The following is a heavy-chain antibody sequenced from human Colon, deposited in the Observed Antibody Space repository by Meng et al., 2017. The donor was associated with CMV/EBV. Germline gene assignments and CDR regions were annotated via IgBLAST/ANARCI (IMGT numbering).Heavy chain of an antibody. CDR2: VYYSGSA. D-gene: IGHD1-1*01. V-gene: IGHV4-59*11. J-gene: IGHJ4*02. CDR1: GDSLRDHY. Sequence: SETLSLTCTVSGDSLRDHYWSWIRQPPGKGLEWMGYVYYSGSATYSPSLRSRITISVDTSRNQISLKLRSVTAADTAMYFCARGVGHATNNSLDHWGQGTLVTVFS. CDR3: ARGVGHATNNSLDH.